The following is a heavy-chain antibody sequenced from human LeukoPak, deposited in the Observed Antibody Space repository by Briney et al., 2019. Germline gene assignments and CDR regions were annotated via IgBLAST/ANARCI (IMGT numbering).Heavy chain of an antibody. Sequence: GASVKVSCKASGYTFTGYYMHWVRHAPGQGLEWMGWINPNSGGTNYAQKFQGRVTMTRDTSISTAYMELSRLRSDDTAMYYCARDKYYGSGSYVYWGQGTLVTVSS. V-gene: IGHV1-2*02. CDR2: INPNSGGT. J-gene: IGHJ4*02. CDR1: GYTFTGYY. D-gene: IGHD3-10*01. CDR3: ARDKYYGSGSYVY.